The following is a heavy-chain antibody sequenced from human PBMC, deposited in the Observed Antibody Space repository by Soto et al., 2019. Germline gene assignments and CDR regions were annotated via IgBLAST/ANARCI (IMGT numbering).Heavy chain of an antibody. Sequence: ETLSLTGTVHVGSISSRSYYWGWIRQPPGKGLEWIGSIYYSGSTYYNPSLKSRVTISVDTSKNQFSLKLSSVTAADTAVYYCARGGITMIVVVITEFDYWGQGTLVTVSS. J-gene: IGHJ4*02. CDR3: ARGGITMIVVVITEFDY. D-gene: IGHD3-22*01. V-gene: IGHV4-39*01. CDR2: IYYSGST. CDR1: VGSISSRSYY.